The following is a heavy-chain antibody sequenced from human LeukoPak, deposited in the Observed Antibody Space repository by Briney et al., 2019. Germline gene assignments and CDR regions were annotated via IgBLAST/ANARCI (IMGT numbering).Heavy chain of an antibody. CDR2: VSSSGSTI. CDR3: ARPDDSESFYRANHY. Sequence: PGGSLRLSCAASGFTFSSYEMNWVRQAPGKGLEWVSYVSSSGSTIYYADPVKGRFTISRDNSNNTLSLQMNGLRVEDTAVYYCARPDDSESFYRANHYWGRGTLVTVS. CDR1: GFTFSSYE. V-gene: IGHV3-48*03. J-gene: IGHJ4*02. D-gene: IGHD3-10*01.